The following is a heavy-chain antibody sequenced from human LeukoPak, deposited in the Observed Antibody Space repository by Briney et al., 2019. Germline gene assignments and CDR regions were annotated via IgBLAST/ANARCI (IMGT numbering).Heavy chain of an antibody. V-gene: IGHV3-30-3*01. CDR3: AREGIYYYDSSGFDY. Sequence: PGGSLRLSCAASGFTFSSYAMHWVRQAPGKGLEWVAVISYDGSNKYYADSMKGRFTISRDNSKNTLYMQMNSLRAEDTAVYYCAREGIYYYDSSGFDYWGQGTLVTVSS. CDR2: ISYDGSNK. CDR1: GFTFSSYA. J-gene: IGHJ4*02. D-gene: IGHD3-22*01.